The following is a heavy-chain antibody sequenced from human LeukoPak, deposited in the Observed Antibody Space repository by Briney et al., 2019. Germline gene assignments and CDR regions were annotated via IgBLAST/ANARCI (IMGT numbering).Heavy chain of an antibody. CDR1: GGSISNSNW. D-gene: IGHD6-19*01. J-gene: IGHJ4*02. CDR3: AREVAVAGTNYFDY. Sequence: PSETLSLTCAVSGGSISNSNWWSWVRPPPGKGLEWIGEIYHSGGTNYNPSLKSRVTISVDKSKNQFSLKLSSVTAADTAVYYCAREVAVAGTNYFDYWGQGTLVTVSS. CDR2: IYHSGGT. V-gene: IGHV4-4*02.